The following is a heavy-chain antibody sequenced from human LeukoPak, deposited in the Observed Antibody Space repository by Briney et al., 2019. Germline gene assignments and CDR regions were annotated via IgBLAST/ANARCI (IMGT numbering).Heavy chain of an antibody. CDR2: IYTSGST. CDR1: GGSISSYY. CDR3: ARDGCSSTSCYTYEYFQH. J-gene: IGHJ1*01. V-gene: IGHV4-4*07. Sequence: SETLSLTCTVSGGSISSYYWSWIRQPAGKGLEWIGRIYTSGSTNYNPSLKNRVTMSVDTSKNQFSLKLSSVSAADTAVYYCARDGCSSTSCYTYEYFQHWGQGTLVTVS. D-gene: IGHD2-2*02.